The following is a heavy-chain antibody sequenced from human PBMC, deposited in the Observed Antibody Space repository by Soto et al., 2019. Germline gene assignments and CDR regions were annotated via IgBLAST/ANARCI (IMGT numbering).Heavy chain of an antibody. CDR2: INADNGNT. CDR3: ANEIDATTVNGLDY. Sequence: ASVKVSCKSSGYTFSGSVMHWVRQAPGQRLEWMGWINADNGNTKYSQKFQDRVTITRDTSERTAYMELSSLRSEETTVYYCANEIDATTVNGLDYWGEGTLVTAS. J-gene: IGHJ4*02. CDR1: GYTFSGSV. V-gene: IGHV1-3*01. D-gene: IGHD4-4*01.